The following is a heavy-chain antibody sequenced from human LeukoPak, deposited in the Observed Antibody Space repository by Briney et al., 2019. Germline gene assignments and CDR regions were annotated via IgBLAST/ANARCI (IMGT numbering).Heavy chain of an antibody. J-gene: IGHJ4*02. V-gene: IGHV4-39*01. D-gene: IGHD1-1*01. CDR1: GGSISSSSYY. CDR2: IYYSGST. CDR3: ARQPDSETTFYY. Sequence: SETLSLTCTVSGGSISSSSYYWGWIRQPPGKGLEWFGSIYYSGSTYYNPSLESRVTISVDTYKNQFSLKLSSVTAADTSVYFCARQPDSETTFYYCGEGTLVTVSS.